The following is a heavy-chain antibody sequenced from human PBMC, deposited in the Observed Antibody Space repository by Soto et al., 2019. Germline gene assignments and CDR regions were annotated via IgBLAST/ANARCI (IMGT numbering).Heavy chain of an antibody. CDR2: MNPNSGNT. Sequence: QVQLVQSGAEVKKPGASVKVSCKASGYTFTSYDINWVRQATGQGLEWMGWMNPNSGNTGYAQKFQGRVNMTRNTSISTAYMELSSLRSEDTAVYYCARALAYYYGSGTRTPLYYYMDVWGKGTTVTVSS. CDR1: GYTFTSYD. V-gene: IGHV1-8*01. D-gene: IGHD3-10*01. CDR3: ARALAYYYGSGTRTPLYYYMDV. J-gene: IGHJ6*03.